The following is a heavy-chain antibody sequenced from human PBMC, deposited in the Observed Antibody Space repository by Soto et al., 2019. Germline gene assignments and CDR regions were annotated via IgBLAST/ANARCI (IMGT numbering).Heavy chain of an antibody. J-gene: IGHJ4*02. CDR2: INHSGST. V-gene: IGHV4-34*01. D-gene: IGHD2-15*01. CDR1: GGSFSGYY. Sequence: PSETLSLTCAVYGGSFSGYYWSWIRQPPGKGLKWIGEINHSGSTNYNPSLKSRVTISVDTSKNQFSLKLSSVTAADTAVYYCARGREPDIVVVVAATGYFDYWGQGTLVTVSS. CDR3: ARGREPDIVVVVAATGYFDY.